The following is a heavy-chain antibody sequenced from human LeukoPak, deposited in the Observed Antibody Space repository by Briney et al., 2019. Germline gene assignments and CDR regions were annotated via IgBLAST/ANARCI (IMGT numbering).Heavy chain of an antibody. Sequence: SETLSLTCTVSGGSINNFYWSWIRQPPGKGLEWIGYIYYSGSTNYNPPLKSRVTISVDPSKNQFSLRLSSVTAADTAVYYCARDLADDGYYYDSRVHAFDIWGQGTMVTVSS. D-gene: IGHD3-22*01. J-gene: IGHJ3*02. CDR3: ARDLADDGYYYDSRVHAFDI. V-gene: IGHV4-59*01. CDR1: GGSINNFY. CDR2: IYYSGST.